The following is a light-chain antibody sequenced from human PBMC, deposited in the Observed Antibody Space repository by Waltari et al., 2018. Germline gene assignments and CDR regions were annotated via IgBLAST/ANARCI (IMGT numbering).Light chain of an antibody. V-gene: IGKV1-9*01. CDR1: QGISSY. J-gene: IGKJ2*01. Sequence: IQLTQSPSSLSASVGDRVTITCRASQGISSYFPWYQHKPGKAPKLLIHAASTLQSGVPPRFSGSGAGTDFTLTISSLQPEDFATYYCQQHNSYPYTFGQGTKVEIK. CDR2: AAS. CDR3: QQHNSYPYT.